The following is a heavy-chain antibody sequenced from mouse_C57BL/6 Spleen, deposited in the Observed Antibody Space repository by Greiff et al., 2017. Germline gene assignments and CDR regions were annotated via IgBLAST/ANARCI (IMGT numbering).Heavy chain of an antibody. Sequence: VQLQQSGPGLVAPSQSLSITCTVSGFSLTSYGVDWVRQSPGKGLEWLGVIWGVGSTNYNSALKSRLSISKDNSKSQVFLKMNSLQTDDTAMYYCALQTAQDAMDYWGQGTSVTVSS. CDR3: ALQTAQDAMDY. CDR2: IWGVGST. J-gene: IGHJ4*01. CDR1: GFSLTSYG. D-gene: IGHD3-2*02. V-gene: IGHV2-6*01.